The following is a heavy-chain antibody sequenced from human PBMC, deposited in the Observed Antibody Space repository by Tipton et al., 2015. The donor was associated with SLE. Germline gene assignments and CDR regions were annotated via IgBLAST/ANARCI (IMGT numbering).Heavy chain of an antibody. D-gene: IGHD1-26*01. CDR2: IYSGGST. Sequence: SLRLSCVASGFTFSSYAMSWVRQAPGKGLEWVSVIYSGGSTYYADPVKGRFTISRDNSKNTLYLQMNSLRAEDMAIYYCARYIVGAQYFDYWGQGTLVTVSS. CDR3: ARYIVGAQYFDY. V-gene: IGHV3-66*02. J-gene: IGHJ4*02. CDR1: GFTFSSYA.